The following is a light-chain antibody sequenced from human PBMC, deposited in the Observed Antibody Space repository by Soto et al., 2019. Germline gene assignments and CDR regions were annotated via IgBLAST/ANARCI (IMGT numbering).Light chain of an antibody. J-gene: IGLJ2*01. CDR1: SSNIGAGYD. V-gene: IGLV1-40*01. Sequence: QSVLTQPPSVSGAPGQRVTISCTGSSSNIGAGYDVHWYQQLPGTAPKLLIYGNSNRPSGVPDRFSGSKSGTSASLAITGLQAEDEADYCCQSYDSSLSGPVVFGGGTKLTV. CDR3: QSYDSSLSGPVV. CDR2: GNS.